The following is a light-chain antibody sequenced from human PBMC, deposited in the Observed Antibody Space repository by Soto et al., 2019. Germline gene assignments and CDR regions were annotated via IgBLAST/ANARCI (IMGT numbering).Light chain of an antibody. CDR2: RND. V-gene: IGLV1-47*01. CDR3: AAWDDSLSGYV. J-gene: IGLJ1*01. CDR1: SSNIGRNS. Sequence: QSVLTQPPSASGTPGQRVTISCSGSSSNIGRNSVYWYQQLPGTAPKLLIYRNDQRPSGVPDRFSGSKSGASASLAISGLRSEDEADYYCAAWDDSLSGYVFGTGTQLTVL.